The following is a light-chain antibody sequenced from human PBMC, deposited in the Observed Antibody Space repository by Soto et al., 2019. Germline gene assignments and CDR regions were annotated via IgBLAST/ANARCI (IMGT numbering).Light chain of an antibody. V-gene: IGKV3-20*01. Sequence: EIVLTQSPGPLSLSPGERDTLSCRASQSVSSSYLAWYQQKPGQAPRLLIYGASSRATGIPDRFSGSGSRTDFTLTITRLEPEDFAMYYCQHYCSSPYTFGQGTKLEIK. CDR1: QSVSSSY. CDR2: GAS. J-gene: IGKJ2*01. CDR3: QHYCSSPYT.